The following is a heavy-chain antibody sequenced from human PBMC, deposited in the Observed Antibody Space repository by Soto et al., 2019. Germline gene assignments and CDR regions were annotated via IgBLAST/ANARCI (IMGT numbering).Heavy chain of an antibody. CDR1: SGSFSGYY. CDR3: ARREPMVRGEPLFRRRDSIDGFDI. V-gene: IGHV4-34*01. D-gene: IGHD3-10*01. CDR2: INHGGST. Sequence: PSETLSLTCAVYSGSFSGYYWTWIRQSPGKGLEWIGEINHGGSTSYNPSLKSRVTMSVDTSKNQFSLRLRSVTAADTGVYYCARREPMVRGEPLFRRRDSIDGFDIWGQGTMVTVSS. J-gene: IGHJ3*02.